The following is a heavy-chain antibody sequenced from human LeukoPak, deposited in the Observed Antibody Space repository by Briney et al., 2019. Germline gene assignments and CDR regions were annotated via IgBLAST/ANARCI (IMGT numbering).Heavy chain of an antibody. CDR2: IWYDGIEK. J-gene: IGHJ5*02. CDR1: GLTFRNYA. CDR3: ARVNGPNSGYYYTLDL. V-gene: IGHV3-33*01. D-gene: IGHD3-22*01. Sequence: GGSLRLSCAASGLTFRNYAMHWVRQAPGGGLEWVAGIWYDGIEKYYAASVMGRFTISRDSSENTLYLQMNGLRTEDTGVYYCARVNGPNSGYYYTLDLWGQGTPVTVSS.